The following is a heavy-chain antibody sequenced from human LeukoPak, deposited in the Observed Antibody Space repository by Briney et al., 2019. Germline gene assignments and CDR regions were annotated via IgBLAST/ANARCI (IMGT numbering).Heavy chain of an antibody. CDR3: AKGIAAAEDYYGMDV. Sequence: PGGSLRLSCAASGFTFDDYAMHWVRQVPGKGLEWVSSINWNSGSIVYADSVRGRFTTSRDNAKNSLYLQMNGLRGEDTAFYYCAKGIAAAEDYYGMDVWGQGTSVTVSS. CDR2: INWNSGSI. J-gene: IGHJ6*02. CDR1: GFTFDDYA. V-gene: IGHV3-9*01. D-gene: IGHD6-13*01.